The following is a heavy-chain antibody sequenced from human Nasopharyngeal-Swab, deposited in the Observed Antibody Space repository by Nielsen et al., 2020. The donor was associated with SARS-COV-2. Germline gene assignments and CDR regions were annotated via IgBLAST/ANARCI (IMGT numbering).Heavy chain of an antibody. CDR1: GFTFSSYS. D-gene: IGHD2-15*01. J-gene: IGHJ6*02. CDR2: ISSSSSTI. V-gene: IGHV3-48*01. CDR3: ARLGVGLAATGPYYYYGMDV. Sequence: GESLKISCAASGFTFSSYSMNWVRQAPGKGLEWVSYISSSSSTIYYADSVKGRFTISRDNAKNSLYLQMNSLRAEDTAVYYCARLGVGLAATGPYYYYGMDVWGQGTTVTVSS.